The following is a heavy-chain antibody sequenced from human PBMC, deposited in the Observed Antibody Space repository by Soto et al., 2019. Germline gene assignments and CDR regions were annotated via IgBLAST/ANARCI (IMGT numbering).Heavy chain of an antibody. J-gene: IGHJ4*02. V-gene: IGHV4-59*01. CDR3: ARGHLSTRDFDY. CDR2: IYVTGNT. D-gene: IGHD3-16*02. CDR1: GGSLSSIF. Sequence: SETLSLTCTVSGGSLSSIFWNWIRKCPGKGLERVGCIYVTGNTKYNPSLRSRLTFSLAMSTTQVFLRLTSVTAADTAVYFSARGHLSTRDFDYWGPGALVTVSS.